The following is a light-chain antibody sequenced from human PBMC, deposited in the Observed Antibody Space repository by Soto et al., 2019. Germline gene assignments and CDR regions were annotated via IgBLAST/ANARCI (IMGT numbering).Light chain of an antibody. CDR2: KAS. CDR3: QQCNSYPYT. J-gene: IGKJ2*01. V-gene: IGKV1-5*03. Sequence: DLQMTQSPSTLSASVGDRVTITCRASQSISSWLAWYQQKPGKAPNLLIYKASTLERGVPSRFSGSGSGTEFTLTISSLQPHDSATYYCQQCNSYPYTFGQGTKLEIK. CDR1: QSISSW.